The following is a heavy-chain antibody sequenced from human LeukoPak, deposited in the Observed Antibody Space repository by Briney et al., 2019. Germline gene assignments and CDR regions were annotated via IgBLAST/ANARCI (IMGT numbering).Heavy chain of an antibody. CDR1: GYTFTSYG. V-gene: IGHV1-18*01. CDR3: ARVNDDYVWGSYRYTDY. D-gene: IGHD3-16*02. CDR2: ISAYNGNT. Sequence: ASVKVSCKASGYTFTSYGISWVRQAPGQGLDWMGWISAYNGNTNYAQKLQGRATMTTDTSTSTAYMELRSLRSDDTAVYYCARVNDDYVWGSYRYTDYWGQGTLVTVSS. J-gene: IGHJ4*02.